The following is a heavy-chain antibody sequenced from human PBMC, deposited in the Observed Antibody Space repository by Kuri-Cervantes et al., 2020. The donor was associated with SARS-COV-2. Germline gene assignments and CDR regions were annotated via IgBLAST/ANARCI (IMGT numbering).Heavy chain of an antibody. CDR2: VYSSGST. Sequence: SETLSLTCTVSGGSISSHYWSWIRQPPGKGLEWIGYVYSSGSTNYSPSLKSRVTMSVDTSKNQFSLKLTSMTAADTAVYYCTRAGYDNSGYYYSFDFWGQGTLVTVSS. V-gene: IGHV4-59*11. CDR3: TRAGYDNSGYYYSFDF. D-gene: IGHD3-22*01. CDR1: GGSISSHY. J-gene: IGHJ4*02.